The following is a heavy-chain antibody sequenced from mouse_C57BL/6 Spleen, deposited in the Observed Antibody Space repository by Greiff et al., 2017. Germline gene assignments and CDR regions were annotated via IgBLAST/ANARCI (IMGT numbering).Heavy chain of an antibody. CDR2: IYPGDGDT. Sequence: QVQLQQSGPELVKPGASVKISCKASGYAFSSSWMNWVKQRPGKGLEWIGRIYPGDGDTNYNGKFKGKATLTADKSSSTAYMQLSSLTSEDSAVYFCARVTTLVATPFDYWGQGTTLTVSS. V-gene: IGHV1-82*01. CDR1: GYAFSSSW. J-gene: IGHJ2*01. D-gene: IGHD1-1*01. CDR3: ARVTTLVATPFDY.